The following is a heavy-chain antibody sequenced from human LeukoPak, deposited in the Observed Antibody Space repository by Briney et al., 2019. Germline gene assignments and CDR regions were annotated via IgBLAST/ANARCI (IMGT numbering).Heavy chain of an antibody. V-gene: IGHV3-53*01. CDR3: AREDGYSSGWYYFDY. J-gene: IGHJ4*02. D-gene: IGHD6-19*01. CDR1: GFSFSNYV. Sequence: GRSLRLSCAASGFSFSNYVMNWVRQAPGKGLEXXXVIYSGGXTYXXDXXXXRFTISRDNSKNTLYLQMNSLRAEDTAVYYCAREDGYSSGWYYFDYWGQGTLVTVSS. CDR2: IYSGGXT.